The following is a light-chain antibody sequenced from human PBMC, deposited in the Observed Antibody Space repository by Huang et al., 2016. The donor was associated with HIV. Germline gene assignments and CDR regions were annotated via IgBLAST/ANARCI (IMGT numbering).Light chain of an antibody. CDR3: QQYDTSPYT. CDR1: QSLSSNY. CDR2: DAS. Sequence: EIVFTQSPATLSLSPGERVTLSCGASQSLSSNYLAWYQYKPGLSPRLLIYDASNRATGIPDRLSGSGSGTNFTLAISRLEPEDFAVYYCQQYDTSPYTFGQGTKLEI. V-gene: IGKV3D-20*01. J-gene: IGKJ2*01.